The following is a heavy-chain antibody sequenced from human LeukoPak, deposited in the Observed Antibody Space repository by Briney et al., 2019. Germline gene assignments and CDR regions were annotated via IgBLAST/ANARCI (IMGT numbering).Heavy chain of an antibody. CDR2: IHPDGKNT. Sequence: HPGGSLRLSCAASGFTFSSYWMNWVRQAPAKGLVWVSRIHPDGKNTAYADSVKGRFTISRDNARNTLFLQMNSLRAEDAAVYYCASYVDTVRYDAFDVWGQGTMVTVSS. J-gene: IGHJ3*01. V-gene: IGHV3-74*01. D-gene: IGHD5-18*01. CDR1: GFTFSSYW. CDR3: ASYVDTVRYDAFDV.